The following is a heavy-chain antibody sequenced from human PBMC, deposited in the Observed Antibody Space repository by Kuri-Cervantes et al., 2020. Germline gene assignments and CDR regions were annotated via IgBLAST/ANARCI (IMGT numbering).Heavy chain of an antibody. D-gene: IGHD3-3*01. J-gene: IGHJ4*02. CDR1: GFSLSNA. CDR3: ARVREWGGY. V-gene: IGHV3-11*01. Sequence: VKPTETLTLTCTVSGFSLSNARMGVSWIRQAPGKGLEWVSYISSSGDTIYYADSVKGRFTISRDNAKNSLYLQMNSLRAEDTAVYYCARVREWGGYWGQGTLVTVSS. CDR2: ISSSGDTI.